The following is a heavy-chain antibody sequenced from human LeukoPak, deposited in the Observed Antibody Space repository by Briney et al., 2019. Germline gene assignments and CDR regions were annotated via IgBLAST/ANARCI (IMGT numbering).Heavy chain of an antibody. J-gene: IGHJ6*03. Sequence: ASVKVSCKASGYTFTSHGISWVRQAPGQGLEWIGLISAYNGNKNYAQKLEGRVTMTTDTSTSTAYMELRSLRPDDTAMYYCARARADGSGSFSSSALYYYYMDVWGKGTTVTISS. D-gene: IGHD3-10*01. CDR3: ARARADGSGSFSSSALYYYYMDV. CDR1: GYTFTSHG. CDR2: ISAYNGNK. V-gene: IGHV1-18*01.